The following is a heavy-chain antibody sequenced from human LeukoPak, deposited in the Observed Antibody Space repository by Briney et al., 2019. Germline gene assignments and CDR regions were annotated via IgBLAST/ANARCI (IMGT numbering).Heavy chain of an antibody. D-gene: IGHD2-21*01. CDR3: ASEHRGGYVGLF. CDR2: ISGSSTYI. CDR1: GVTISSNS. J-gene: IGHJ4*02. Sequence: PGGSLRLSCAASGVTISSNSIYWVRQAPGKGLEWVSSISGSSTYIFYADSMKGRFTISRDNAKNSLYLQMNSLRAEDTAVYYCASEHRGGYVGLFGGERTLVSVSS. V-gene: IGHV3-21*01.